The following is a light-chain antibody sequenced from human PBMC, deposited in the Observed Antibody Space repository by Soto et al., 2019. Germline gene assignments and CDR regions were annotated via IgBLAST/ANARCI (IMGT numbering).Light chain of an antibody. CDR2: AQS. CDR3: QQSYSAPQT. Sequence: DIQMTQSPSSLSASVGDRVTITCRASRHISDYINWYQQKPGKAPKLLIYAQSNLQSGVPSRFSGSRSGTAFSLTITSLQVEDFATYYCQQSYSAPQTFGQGTKVEIK. J-gene: IGKJ1*01. CDR1: RHISDY. V-gene: IGKV1-39*01.